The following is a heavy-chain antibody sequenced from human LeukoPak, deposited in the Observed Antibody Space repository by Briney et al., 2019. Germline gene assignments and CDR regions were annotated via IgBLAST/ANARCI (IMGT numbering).Heavy chain of an antibody. CDR1: GFTFSSYG. CDR2: ISYDGSNK. D-gene: IGHD3-10*01. V-gene: IGHV3-30*18. J-gene: IGHJ4*02. Sequence: GRSLRLSCAASGFTFSSYGMHWVRQAPGKGLEWVAVISYDGSNKYYADSVKGRFTISRDNSKNTLYLQMNSLRAEDTAVYYCANDGYGSGHFDYWGQGTLVTVSS. CDR3: ANDGYGSGHFDY.